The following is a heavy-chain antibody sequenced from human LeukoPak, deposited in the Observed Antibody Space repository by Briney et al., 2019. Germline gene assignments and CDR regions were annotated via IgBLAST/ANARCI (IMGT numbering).Heavy chain of an antibody. Sequence: SSETLSLTCTVSGGSISSGSYYWSWIRQPAGKGLEWIGRIYTSGSTNYNPSLKSRVTISVDTSKNQFSLKLSSVTAADTAVYYCARDHQGYCSSTSCPDSDYYYYYMDVWGKGTTVTVSS. V-gene: IGHV4-61*02. CDR2: IYTSGST. CDR3: ARDHQGYCSSTSCPDSDYYYYYMDV. J-gene: IGHJ6*03. CDR1: GGSISSGSYY. D-gene: IGHD2-2*01.